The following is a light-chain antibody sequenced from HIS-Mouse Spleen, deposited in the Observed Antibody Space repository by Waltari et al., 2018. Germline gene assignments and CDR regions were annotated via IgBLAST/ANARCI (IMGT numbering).Light chain of an antibody. CDR3: QAWDSSTVV. Sequence: SYELTQPPSVSVSPGQTASITCSGDKLGDKYACWYQQKPGQSPVLVIYQDSTRPSGIPERFSGSNSGTPATLTISGTQAMDEADYYCQAWDSSTVVFGGGTKLTVL. J-gene: IGLJ2*01. CDR1: KLGDKY. V-gene: IGLV3-1*01. CDR2: QDS.